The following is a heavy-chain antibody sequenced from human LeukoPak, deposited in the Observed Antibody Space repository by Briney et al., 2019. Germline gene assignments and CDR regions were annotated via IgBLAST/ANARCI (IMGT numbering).Heavy chain of an antibody. J-gene: IGHJ5*02. V-gene: IGHV4-59*01. CDR3: ARGYSYGLNWFDP. Sequence: SETLSLTCTVSGGSISSYYWSWIRQPPGKGLEWIGYIYYSGSTNYNPSLKSRVTLSVDTSKNQFSLKLSSVTAADTAVYYCARGYSYGLNWFDPWGQGTLVTVSS. CDR2: IYYSGST. CDR1: GGSISSYY. D-gene: IGHD5-18*01.